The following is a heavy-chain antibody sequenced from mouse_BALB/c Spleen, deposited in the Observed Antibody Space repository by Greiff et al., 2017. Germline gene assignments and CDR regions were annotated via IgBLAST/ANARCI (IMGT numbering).Heavy chain of an antibody. CDR2: ISSGGSYT. V-gene: IGHV5-6*01. Sequence: EVQLVESGGDLVKPGGSLKLSCAASGFTFSSYGMSWVRQTPDKRLEWVATISSGGSYTYYPDSVKGRFTISRDNAKNTLYLQMSSLKSEDTAMYYCARHEGYPFAYWGQGTLVTGSA. J-gene: IGHJ3*01. CDR1: GFTFSSYG. D-gene: IGHD2-14*01. CDR3: ARHEGYPFAY.